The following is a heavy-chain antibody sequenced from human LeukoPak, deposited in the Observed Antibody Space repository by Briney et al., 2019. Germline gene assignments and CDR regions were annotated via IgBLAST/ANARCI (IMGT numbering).Heavy chain of an antibody. D-gene: IGHD3-9*01. CDR3: ARFTSRILTGYFYYFDY. CDR1: GGSISSGGYY. Sequence: SETLSLTCTVSGGSISSGGYYWRWIRQHPGKGLEWIGYIYYSGSTYYNPSLKSRVTISVDTSKNQFSLKLSSVTAADTAVYYCARFTSRILTGYFYYFDYWGQGTLVTVSS. CDR2: IYYSGST. J-gene: IGHJ4*02. V-gene: IGHV4-31*03.